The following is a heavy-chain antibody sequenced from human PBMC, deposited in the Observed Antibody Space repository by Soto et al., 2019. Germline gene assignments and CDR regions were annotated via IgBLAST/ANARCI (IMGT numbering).Heavy chain of an antibody. CDR3: ARGWGRIFDY. J-gene: IGHJ4*02. CDR1: GGSVSGYY. D-gene: IGHD7-27*01. V-gene: IGHV4-34*01. Sequence: QVQLQQWGAGLLKPSETLSLTCAVYGGSVSGYYWSWIRQPPGKGLEWIGEINHSGSTNYNPSLKSRVTISVDTSKNQFSLKRSSVTAADTAVYYCARGWGRIFDYWGQGTLVTVSS. CDR2: INHSGST.